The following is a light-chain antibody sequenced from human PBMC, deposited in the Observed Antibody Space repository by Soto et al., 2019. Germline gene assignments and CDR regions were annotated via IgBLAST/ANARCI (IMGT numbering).Light chain of an antibody. J-gene: IGKJ2*02. Sequence: VSTQSPATLSLSPGESATLSCRASQNVGNNLAWYQQKSGQAPRLLIYAASDRATGVPARFSGRMSGTDFTLTISSLEPEDFATYFCQQRSRWPRGTFGRGTKLE. CDR2: AAS. CDR1: QNVGNN. V-gene: IGKV3-11*01. CDR3: QQRSRWPRGT.